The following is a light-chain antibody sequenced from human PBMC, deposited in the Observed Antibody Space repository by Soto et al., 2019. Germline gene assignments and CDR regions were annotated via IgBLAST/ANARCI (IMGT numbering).Light chain of an antibody. CDR2: NVN. Sequence: QSVLIQPPSVSGSPGQSVTISCTGTSSDVGSYDYVSWYQQHPGTVPKPMIYNVNTRPSGVPDRFSGSKSGNTASMTISGLQAEDEADYYCSSYTTSFTRVFGTGTKVTVL. CDR1: SSDVGSYDY. V-gene: IGLV2-18*02. J-gene: IGLJ1*01. CDR3: SSYTTSFTRV.